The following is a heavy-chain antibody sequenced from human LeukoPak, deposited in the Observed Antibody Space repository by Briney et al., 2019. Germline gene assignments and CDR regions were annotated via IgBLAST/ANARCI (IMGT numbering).Heavy chain of an antibody. J-gene: IGHJ4*02. D-gene: IGHD2-2*03. CDR3: ARSRGYCSSTSCYLDY. CDR2: ISSSSSTI. CDR1: GFTFSSYS. V-gene: IGHV3-48*02. Sequence: PGGSLRLSCAASGFTFSSYSMNWVRQAPGKGLEWVSYISSSSSTIYYADSVKGRFTISRDNAKNSLYLQMNSLRDEDTAVYYCARSRGYCSSTSCYLDYWGQGTLVTVSS.